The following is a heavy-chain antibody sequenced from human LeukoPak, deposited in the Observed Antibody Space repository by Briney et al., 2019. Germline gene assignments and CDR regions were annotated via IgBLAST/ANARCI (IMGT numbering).Heavy chain of an antibody. V-gene: IGHV3-30*03. CDR1: GFTFSSYG. J-gene: IGHJ4*02. D-gene: IGHD6-19*01. CDR3: ARHGYSSGPDHFDY. Sequence: GSLRLSCAASGFTFSSYGMHWVRQAPGKGLEWVAVISYDGSNKYYADSVKGRFTISRDNSKNTVYLQVNSLRAEDSAVYYCARHGYSSGPDHFDYWGQGTLVTVSS. CDR2: ISYDGSNK.